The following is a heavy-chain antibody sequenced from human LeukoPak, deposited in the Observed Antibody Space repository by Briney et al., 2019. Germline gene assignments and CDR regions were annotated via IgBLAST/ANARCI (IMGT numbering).Heavy chain of an antibody. J-gene: IGHJ6*04. V-gene: IGHV4-30-4*02. Sequence: PSETLSLTCTVSGGSISSGENFWTWARQCPGRGLEWIGYIFHSGSTFQSPSLKSRVSMSVDTSKNQFSLNLTSVIVADTAVYYCARDRGAPYGSGSFHHLDVWGKGTTVTVSS. CDR3: ARDRGAPYGSGSFHHLDV. CDR1: GGSISSGENF. D-gene: IGHD3-10*01. CDR2: IFHSGST.